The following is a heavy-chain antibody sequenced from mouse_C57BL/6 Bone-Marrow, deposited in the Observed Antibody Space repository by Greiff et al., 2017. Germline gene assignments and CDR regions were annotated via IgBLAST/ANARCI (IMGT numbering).Heavy chain of an antibody. V-gene: IGHV5-4*03. J-gene: IGHJ2*01. CDR1: GFTFSSYA. D-gene: IGHD2-4*01. Sequence: EVKLVESGGGLVKPGGSLKLSCAASGFTFSSYAMSWVRQTPEKRLEWVATISDGGSYTYYPDNVKGRFTISRDNAKNNLYLQMSHLKSEDTAMYYCARGSPTTITTYFDYWGQGTTLTVSS. CDR3: ARGSPTTITTYFDY. CDR2: ISDGGSYT.